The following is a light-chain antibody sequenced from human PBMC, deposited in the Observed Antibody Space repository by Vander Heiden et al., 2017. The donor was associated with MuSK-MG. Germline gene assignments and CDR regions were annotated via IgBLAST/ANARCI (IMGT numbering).Light chain of an antibody. Sequence: DIQMTQSPSSLSASVGDRVTITCRASQSISSYFNWYQQKPGKAPKLLIYAASSLQSGVPSRFSGSGSGTDFTLTISRLQPEDFETYYCQQSDSTPMTFGQGTKVEIK. CDR1: QSISSY. V-gene: IGKV1-39*01. CDR2: AAS. J-gene: IGKJ1*01. CDR3: QQSDSTPMT.